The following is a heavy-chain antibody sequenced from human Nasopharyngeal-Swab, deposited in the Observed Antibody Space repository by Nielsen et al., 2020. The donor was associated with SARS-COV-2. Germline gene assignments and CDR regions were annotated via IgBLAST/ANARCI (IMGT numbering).Heavy chain of an antibody. J-gene: IGHJ4*02. CDR2: IYYGGST. Sequence: SETLSLTCTVSGGSISSSTYYRAWIRQPPGKGLEWIGSIYYGGSTYYNPSLKSRVTISVDTSKNQFSLKLSSVTAADTAVYYCATLGSSWYEYYFDYWGQGTLVTVSS. V-gene: IGHV4-39*01. CDR3: ATLGSSWYEYYFDY. CDR1: GGSISSSTYY. D-gene: IGHD6-13*01.